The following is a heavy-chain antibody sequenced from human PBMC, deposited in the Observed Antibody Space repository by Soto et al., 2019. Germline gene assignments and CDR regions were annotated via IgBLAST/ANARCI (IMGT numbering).Heavy chain of an antibody. D-gene: IGHD1-26*01. CDR2: IIPVFGTA. J-gene: IGHJ5*01. Sequence: QVQLVQSGAEVKKPGSSVTVSCTASGGVFRNYAINWVRQAPGQGLEWMGGIIPVFGTADYPQKFQGRVTITADESTTTACMELTSLKTEDTAVYFCARDRWGSYSFDSWGQGILVTVAS. CDR1: GGVFRNYA. CDR3: ARDRWGSYSFDS. V-gene: IGHV1-69*01.